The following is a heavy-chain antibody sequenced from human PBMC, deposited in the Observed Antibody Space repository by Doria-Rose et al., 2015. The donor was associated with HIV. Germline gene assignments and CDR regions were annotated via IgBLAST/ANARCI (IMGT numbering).Heavy chain of an antibody. CDR2: FFSDDEG. D-gene: IGHD6-13*01. Sequence: VTLKESGPVLVKPTETLTLTCTVSGVSLSSPGMGVSWIRQPPGEALEWLANFFSDDEGSYKTSLKSRLTISRGTSKSQVVPTMTDMDPVDTATYYCARIKSSRWYHKYYFDFWGQGTLVIVSA. J-gene: IGHJ4*02. CDR1: GVSLSSPGMG. CDR3: ARIKSSRWYHKYYFDF. V-gene: IGHV2-26*01.